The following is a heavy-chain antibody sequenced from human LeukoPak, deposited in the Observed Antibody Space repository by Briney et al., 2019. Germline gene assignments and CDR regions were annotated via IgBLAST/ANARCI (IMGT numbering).Heavy chain of an antibody. D-gene: IGHD2-15*01. CDR3: ARDGVVVVAASRGLNWFDP. V-gene: IGHV4-59*12. J-gene: IGHJ5*02. CDR2: IYYSGST. CDR1: RGSISSYY. Sequence: SETLSLTCTVSRGSISSYYWSWIRQPPGKGLEWIGYIYYSGSTNYNPSLKSRVTISVDTSKNQFSLKLSSVTAADTAVYYCARDGVVVVAASRGLNWFDPWGQGTLVTVSS.